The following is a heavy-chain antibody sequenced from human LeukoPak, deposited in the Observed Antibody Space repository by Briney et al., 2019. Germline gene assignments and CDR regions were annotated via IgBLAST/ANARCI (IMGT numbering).Heavy chain of an antibody. CDR1: GGTFSSYA. CDR3: ARDCSSTSCYEYYYYGMDV. D-gene: IGHD2-2*01. V-gene: IGHV1-69*04. CDR2: IIPILGIA. Sequence: SVKVSCKASGGTFSSYAISWVRQAPGQGLEWMGRIIPILGIANYAQKFQGRVTITADKSTSTAYMELSSLRSEDTAVYYCARDCSSTSCYEYYYYGMDVWGQGTTVTVSS. J-gene: IGHJ6*02.